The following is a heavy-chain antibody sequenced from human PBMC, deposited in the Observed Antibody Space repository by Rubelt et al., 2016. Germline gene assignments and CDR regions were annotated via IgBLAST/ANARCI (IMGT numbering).Heavy chain of an antibody. CDR3: ARDVGGNSVLYYFDY. Sequence: QVQLVQSGAEVKKPGASVKVSCKASGYTFTSYGISWVRQAPGQGLEWMGWISAYNGNTNYAQKLQGRGTMNTDESTSTAYMELRSLRSDDTAVYYCARDVGGNSVLYYFDYWGQGTLVTVSS. D-gene: IGHD4-23*01. V-gene: IGHV1-18*01. CDR2: ISAYNGNT. CDR1: GYTFTSYG. J-gene: IGHJ4*02.